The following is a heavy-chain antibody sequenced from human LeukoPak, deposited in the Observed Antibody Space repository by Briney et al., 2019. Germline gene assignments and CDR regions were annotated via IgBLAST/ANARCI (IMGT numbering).Heavy chain of an antibody. CDR2: IIPIFGTA. CDR3: ARGICGGDCYTNWFDP. V-gene: IGHV1-69*13. J-gene: IGHJ5*02. Sequence: ASVKVSCKASGGTFSSYAISWVRQAPGQGLEWMEGIIPIFGTANYAQKFQGRVTITADESTSTAYMELSSLRSEDTAVYYCARGICGGDCYTNWFDPWGQGTLVTVSS. D-gene: IGHD2-21*01. CDR1: GGTFSSYA.